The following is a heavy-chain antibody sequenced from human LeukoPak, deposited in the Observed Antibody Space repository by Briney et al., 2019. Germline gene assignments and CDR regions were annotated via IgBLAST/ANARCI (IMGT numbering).Heavy chain of an antibody. CDR2: ISSSSSYI. J-gene: IGHJ6*02. CDR3: ARQTDYGDSFRGYYYYGMDV. D-gene: IGHD4-17*01. V-gene: IGHV3-21*01. Sequence: GGSLRFYCAASGFTFSSYSMNWVRQAPGKGLEWVSSISSSSSYIYYADSVKGRFTISRDNAKNSLYLQMNSLRAEDTAVYYCARQTDYGDSFRGYYYYGMDVWGQGTTVTVSS. CDR1: GFTFSSYS.